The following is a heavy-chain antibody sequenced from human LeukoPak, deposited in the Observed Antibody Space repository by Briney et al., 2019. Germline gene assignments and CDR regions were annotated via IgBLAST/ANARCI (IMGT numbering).Heavy chain of an antibody. CDR2: ISSSSSYI. CDR1: GFTFSSYS. CDR3: ARDQGIVGAMYYFDY. J-gene: IGHJ4*02. Sequence: GGSLRLSCAASGFTFSSYSMNWVRQAPGKGLEWVSSISSSSSYIYYADSVKGRFTISRDNAKNSLYLQMNSLRAEDTAVYYCARDQGIVGAMYYFDYWGQGTLVTASS. V-gene: IGHV3-21*01. D-gene: IGHD1-26*01.